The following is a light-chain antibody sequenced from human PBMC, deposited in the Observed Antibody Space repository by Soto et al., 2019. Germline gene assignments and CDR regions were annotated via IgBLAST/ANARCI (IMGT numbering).Light chain of an antibody. J-gene: IGLJ1*01. CDR1: NSNIGSNT. V-gene: IGLV1-44*01. CDR3: AVWDDRLNGRV. Sequence: QSVLTQPPSASGTPGQRVTISCSGSNSNIGSNTVNWYQQLPGTAPKLLIYYDNLRPSGVPDRISGSKSGTSASLAISGLQSDDEADYYCAVWDDRLNGRVFGTGTKVTVL. CDR2: YDN.